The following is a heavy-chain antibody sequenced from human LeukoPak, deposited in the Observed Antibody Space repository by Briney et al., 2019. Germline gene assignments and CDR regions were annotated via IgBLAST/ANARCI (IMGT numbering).Heavy chain of an antibody. CDR3: ASNIRDGYNRIGTFDY. CDR1: GGSISSSSYY. Sequence: PSETLSLTCTVSGGSISSSSYYWGWIRQPPGKGLGWIGSIYYSGSANYNPSLKSRVTMSVDTSKNQFSLKLSSVAAAATALYYCASNIRDGYNRIGTFDYWGQGTLVTVSS. D-gene: IGHD5-24*01. V-gene: IGHV4-39*07. J-gene: IGHJ4*02. CDR2: IYYSGSA.